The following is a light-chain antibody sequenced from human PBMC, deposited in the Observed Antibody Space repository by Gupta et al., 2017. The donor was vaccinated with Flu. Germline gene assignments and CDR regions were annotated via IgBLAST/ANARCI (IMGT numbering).Light chain of an antibody. V-gene: IGKV3-20*01. J-gene: IGKJ2*01. CDR3: QHYGSSPPFT. Sequence: RATLSCRASQSVSSSYLAWYQQKPGQAPRLLIFGTSSRAPGIPDRFSGSGSGTDFTLTISRLEPEDFAVFYCQHYGSSPPFTFGQGTKLEIK. CDR2: GTS. CDR1: QSVSSSY.